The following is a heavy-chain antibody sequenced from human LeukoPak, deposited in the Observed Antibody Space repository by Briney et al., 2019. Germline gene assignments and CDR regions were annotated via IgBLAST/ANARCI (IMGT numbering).Heavy chain of an antibody. D-gene: IGHD2-2*01. J-gene: IGHJ5*02. Sequence: SETLSLTCAVSGYSIRSGYYCGWIRQPPGKGLERIGSIYHNGSTYYNPSLKSRVTISVDTSKNQFSLKLSSVTAADTAVYYCATVRPAAPFDPWGQGTLVTVSS. CDR3: ATVRPAAPFDP. CDR1: GYSIRSGYY. CDR2: IYHNGST. V-gene: IGHV4-38-2*01.